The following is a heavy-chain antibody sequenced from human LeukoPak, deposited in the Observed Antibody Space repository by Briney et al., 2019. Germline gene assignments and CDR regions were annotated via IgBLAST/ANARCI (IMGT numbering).Heavy chain of an antibody. J-gene: IGHJ5*02. CDR3: ARGPRIAARANWFDP. Sequence: GSSVKVSCKASGYTFTGYYMHWVRQAPGQGLEWRGWINPNSCCTNYAQKFQGRVSMTSDTSVTTAYMELIRLRSDDTAVYYCARGPRIAARANWFDPWGQGTLVTVSS. V-gene: IGHV1-2*02. D-gene: IGHD6-6*01. CDR1: GYTFTGYY. CDR2: INPNSCCT.